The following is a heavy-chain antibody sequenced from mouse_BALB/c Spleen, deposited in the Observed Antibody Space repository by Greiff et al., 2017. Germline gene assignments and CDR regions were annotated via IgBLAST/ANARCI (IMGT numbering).Heavy chain of an antibody. V-gene: IGHV5-15*02. CDR1: GFTFSDYG. Sequence: EVKLMESGGGLVQPGGSRKLSCAASGFTFSDYGMAWVRQAPGKGPEWVAFISNLAYSIYYADTVTGRFTISRENAKNTLYLEMSSLRSEDTAMYYCARAIELFYAMDYWGQGTSVTVSS. J-gene: IGHJ4*01. CDR2: ISNLAYSI. CDR3: ARAIELFYAMDY.